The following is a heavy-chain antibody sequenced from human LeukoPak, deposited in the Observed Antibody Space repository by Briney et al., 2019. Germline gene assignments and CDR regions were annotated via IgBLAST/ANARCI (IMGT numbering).Heavy chain of an antibody. CDR2: IYHSGST. V-gene: IGHV4-38-2*01. J-gene: IGHJ5*02. CDR1: GYSISSGYY. D-gene: IGHD1-26*01. CDR3: ARLRGGGSYGSWFDP. Sequence: PSETLSLTCAVSGYSISSGYYWGWIRQPPGKGLEWIGSIYHSGSTYYNPSLKSRVTISVDTSKNQFSLKLSSVTAADTAVYYCARLRGGGSYGSWFDPWGQGTLDTVSS.